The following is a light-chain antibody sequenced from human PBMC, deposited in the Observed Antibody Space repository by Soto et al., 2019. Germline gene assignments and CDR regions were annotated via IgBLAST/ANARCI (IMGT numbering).Light chain of an antibody. J-gene: IGKJ5*01. CDR3: QQRSNWPIT. CDR2: DAS. V-gene: IGKV3-11*01. Sequence: EIVLTQSPGTLSLSPGERATLSFRASQSVSNNYLAWYQQKPGQAPRLLIFDASDRPTGIPARFSGSGSGTDFALTISSLEPEDFAVYYCQQRSNWPITFGQGTRLEI. CDR1: QSVSNNY.